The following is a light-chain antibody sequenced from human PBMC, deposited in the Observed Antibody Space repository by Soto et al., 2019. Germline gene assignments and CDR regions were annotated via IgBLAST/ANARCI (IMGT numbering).Light chain of an antibody. CDR1: QSVSSY. CDR3: QQRSNWRT. CDR2: DAS. J-gene: IGKJ2*02. Sequence: EIVLTQSPATLSLSPGERATLSCRASQSVSSYLAWYQQKPGQAPRLLISDASNRATGIPARFSGSGSGTDFTLTICSLEPEDSAVYYCQQRSNWRTFGQGTKQQIK. V-gene: IGKV3-11*01.